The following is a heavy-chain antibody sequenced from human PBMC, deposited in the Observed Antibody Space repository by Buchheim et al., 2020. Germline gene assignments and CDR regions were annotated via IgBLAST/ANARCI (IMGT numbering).Heavy chain of an antibody. Sequence: QVQLQESGPGLVKPSETLSLTCTVSGGSISSYYWSWIRQPPGKGLEWIGYIYYSGSTNYNPSLKSRVTISVDTSKNQFSLKLSSVTAADTAVYYCARVATGYDFWSGSLYYYYGMDVWGQGTT. D-gene: IGHD3-3*01. CDR2: IYYSGST. CDR1: GGSISSYY. J-gene: IGHJ6*02. CDR3: ARVATGYDFWSGSLYYYYGMDV. V-gene: IGHV4-59*01.